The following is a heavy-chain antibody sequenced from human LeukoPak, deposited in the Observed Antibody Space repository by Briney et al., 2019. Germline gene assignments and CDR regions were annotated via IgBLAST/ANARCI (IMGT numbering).Heavy chain of an antibody. CDR2: INHSGST. J-gene: IGHJ4*02. Sequence: SETLSLTCAVYGGSFSCYYWSWIRQPPGKGLEWIGEINHSGSTNYNPSLKSRVTISVDTSKNQFSLKLSSVTAADTAVYYCARGAVNITIFGVVIIPENYFDYWGQGTLVTVSS. CDR1: GGSFSCYY. CDR3: ARGAVNITIFGVVIIPENYFDY. D-gene: IGHD3-3*01. V-gene: IGHV4-34*01.